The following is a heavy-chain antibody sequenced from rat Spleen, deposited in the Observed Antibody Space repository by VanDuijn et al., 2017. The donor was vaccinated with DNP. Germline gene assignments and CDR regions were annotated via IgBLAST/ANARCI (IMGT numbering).Heavy chain of an antibody. V-gene: IGHV5-22*01. D-gene: IGHD1-2*01. Sequence: EVQLVESGGGLVQPGRSLKLSCAASGFTFSDYYMAWVRQAPKKGLEWVASISYEGSSTYYGDSVKGRFTISRDNAKSTLYLQMDSLRSEDTATYYCARSDSYGFPYWGQGTLVTVSS. CDR3: ARSDSYGFPY. J-gene: IGHJ3*01. CDR1: GFTFSDYY. CDR2: ISYEGSST.